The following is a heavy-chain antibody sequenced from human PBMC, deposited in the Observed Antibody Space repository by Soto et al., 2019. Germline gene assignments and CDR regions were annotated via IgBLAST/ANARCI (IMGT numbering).Heavy chain of an antibody. V-gene: IGHV1-69*02. Sequence: SVKVSCKASGGTFSSYTISWVRQAPGQGLEWMGRIIPILGIANYAQKFQGRVTITADKSTSTAYMELSSLRSEDTAVYYCARGPLYSNYYMDVWGKGTTVTVSS. D-gene: IGHD3-3*01. J-gene: IGHJ6*03. CDR2: IIPILGIA. CDR1: GGTFSSYT. CDR3: ARGPLYSNYYMDV.